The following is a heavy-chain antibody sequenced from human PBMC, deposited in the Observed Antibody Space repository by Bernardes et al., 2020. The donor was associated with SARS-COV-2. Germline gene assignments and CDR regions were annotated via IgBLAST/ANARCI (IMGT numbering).Heavy chain of an antibody. Sequence: GGSLRLSCTASGFTFNTYAMNWVRQAPGKGLEWVSAINGSAANTYYADSVRGRFSVSRDNSKNTLYLQMNSLRVEDTAIYYCVKAVDSYGSGTYHNDFDYWGQGALVTVSS. J-gene: IGHJ4*02. CDR1: GFTFNTYA. V-gene: IGHV3-23*01. CDR3: VKAVDSYGSGTYHNDFDY. D-gene: IGHD3-10*01. CDR2: INGSAANT.